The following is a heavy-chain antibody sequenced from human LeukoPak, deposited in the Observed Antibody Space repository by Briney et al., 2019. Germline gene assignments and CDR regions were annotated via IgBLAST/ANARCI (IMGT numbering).Heavy chain of an antibody. D-gene: IGHD3-22*01. CDR2: MYYSGST. J-gene: IGHJ5*02. CDR3: ARPYYYDSRIDP. Sequence: PSQTLSLTCTVSGGSISSGDCYWRWLRQPPGKGLEWIAYMYYSGSTYYNPSLKSRVTMSADTSKNQLSLKLSSVTAADTAVYYCARPYYYDSRIDPWGQGILVTVSS. CDR1: GGSISSGDCY. V-gene: IGHV4-30-4*01.